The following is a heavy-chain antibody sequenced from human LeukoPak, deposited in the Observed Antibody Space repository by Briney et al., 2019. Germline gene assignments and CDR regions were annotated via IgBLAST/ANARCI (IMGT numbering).Heavy chain of an antibody. CDR3: ARDGSGSGDYDAYDGFDF. J-gene: IGHJ3*01. Sequence: RGSLRLSCSASGFTFSNFAMHWVRQAPGKGLEWVAFISYDGSNKYYADSVKGRFTISRDNSKNTLYLQMNSLRPEDTAVNYCARDGSGSGDYDAYDGFDFWGQGTLVTVSS. CDR1: GFTFSNFA. V-gene: IGHV3-30*04. D-gene: IGHD4-17*01. CDR2: ISYDGSNK.